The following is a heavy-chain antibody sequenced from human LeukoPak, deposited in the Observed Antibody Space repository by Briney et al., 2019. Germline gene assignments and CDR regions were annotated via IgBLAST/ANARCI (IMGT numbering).Heavy chain of an antibody. Sequence: GGSLRLSCAASGFTFSSYSMNWVRQAPGKGLEWVSSITSSSSYIYYADSVKGRFTISRDNAKNSLYLQMNSLRAEDTAVYYCAELGITMIGGVWGKETTVTISS. CDR3: AELGITMIGGV. CDR1: GFTFSSYS. CDR2: ITSSSSYI. J-gene: IGHJ6*04. D-gene: IGHD3-10*02. V-gene: IGHV3-21*01.